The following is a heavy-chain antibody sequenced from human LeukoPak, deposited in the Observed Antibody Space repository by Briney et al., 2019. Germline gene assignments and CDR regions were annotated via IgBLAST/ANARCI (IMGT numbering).Heavy chain of an antibody. J-gene: IGHJ6*03. CDR3: ALKAAGYYCYMDV. CDR1: GGPFSGYY. V-gene: IGHV4-34*01. D-gene: IGHD6-25*01. Sequence: SESLSLTCAVYGGPFSGYYWSWLRQPPGKGLEWIGEINHSGSTNYNPSLESRVTKSVDTSKNQFSLKLSSVTAADTAVYYCALKAAGYYCYMDVWGKGTTVTVSS. CDR2: INHSGST.